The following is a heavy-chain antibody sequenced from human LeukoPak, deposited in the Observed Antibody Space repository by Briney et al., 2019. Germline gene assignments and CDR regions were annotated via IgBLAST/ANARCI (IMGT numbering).Heavy chain of an antibody. J-gene: IGHJ4*02. V-gene: IGHV1-2*02. Sequence: GASVKVSCKASGYTFTGYYMHWVRQAPGQGLEWMGWINPNSGGTNYAQKFQGRVTMTRDTSISTAYMELSRLRSDDTAVYYCASSLGSCSSTSCYDYWGQGALVTVSS. D-gene: IGHD2-2*01. CDR2: INPNSGGT. CDR3: ASSLGSCSSTSCYDY. CDR1: GYTFTGYY.